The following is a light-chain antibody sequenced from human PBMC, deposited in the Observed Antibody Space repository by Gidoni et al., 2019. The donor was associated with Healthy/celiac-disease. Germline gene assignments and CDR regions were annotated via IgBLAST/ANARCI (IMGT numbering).Light chain of an antibody. CDR3: QQYGSSPFT. CDR1: QSVSSSY. V-gene: IGKV3-20*01. J-gene: IGKJ3*01. Sequence: EIVLTQSPGNLSLSPGERATLSCRASQSVSSSYLAWYQQKPGQAPRLLIYGASSRATGIPDRFSGSGSGTDFTLTISRLEPEDFAVYYCQQYGSSPFTFXPXTKVDIK. CDR2: GAS.